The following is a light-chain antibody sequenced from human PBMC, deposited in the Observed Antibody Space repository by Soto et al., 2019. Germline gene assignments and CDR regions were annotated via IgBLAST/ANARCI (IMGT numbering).Light chain of an antibody. CDR3: QVWDSSSDHYV. CDR2: YDS. CDR1: NIGSKS. V-gene: IGLV3-21*04. Sequence: SYVLTQPPSVSVAPGKTARITCGGNNIGSKSVHWYQQKPGQATVLVIYYDSDRPSGIPERFSGSKSGNTATLTISRVEAGDEADYYCQVWDSSSDHYVFGTGTKLTVL. J-gene: IGLJ1*01.